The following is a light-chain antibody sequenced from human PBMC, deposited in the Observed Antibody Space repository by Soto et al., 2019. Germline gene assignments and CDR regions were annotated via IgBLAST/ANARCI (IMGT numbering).Light chain of an antibody. J-gene: IGLJ3*02. CDR3: CSFAAGATLV. Sequence: QSALTQPASVSGSPGQSITISCTGTCSDIGNYNLISWYQHHPDRAPKLIIYEASKRPSGVSSRFSGSKSGNTASLTISGLQADDDADYYCCSFAAGATLVFGGGTKLTVL. CDR2: EAS. V-gene: IGLV2-23*01. CDR1: CSDIGNYNL.